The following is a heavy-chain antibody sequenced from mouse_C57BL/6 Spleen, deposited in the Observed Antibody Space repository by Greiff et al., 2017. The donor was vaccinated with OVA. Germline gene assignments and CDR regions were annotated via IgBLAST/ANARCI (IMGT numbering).Heavy chain of an antibody. CDR3: ARSPTTVVAHYYAMDY. V-gene: IGHV1-72*01. J-gene: IGHJ4*01. CDR1: GYTFTSYW. D-gene: IGHD1-1*01. CDR2: IDPNSGGT. Sequence: QVQLQQPGAELVKPGASVKLSCKASGYTFTSYWMHWVKQRPGRGLEWIGRIDPNSGGTKYNEKFKSKATLTVDKPSSTAYMQLSSLTSEDSAVYYCARSPTTVVAHYYAMDYWGQGTSVTVSS.